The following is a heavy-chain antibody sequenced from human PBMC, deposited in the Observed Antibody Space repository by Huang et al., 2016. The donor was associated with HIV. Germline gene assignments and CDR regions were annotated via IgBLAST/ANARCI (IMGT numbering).Heavy chain of an antibody. J-gene: IGHJ6*03. CDR3: ARSGFGVVITTTLDYYYMDV. CDR1: NYNFGSHG. CDR2: ISVYNGDT. V-gene: IGHV1-18*01. Sequence: QVQLVQSGAEVKKPGASVKVSCEASNYNFGSHGISWVRQAPGQGLEWMGWISVYNGDTKYAQKFQGRVTMTRETSTRTAYMELTSLRVDDTAVYYCARSGFGVVITTTLDYYYMDVWGTGTTVTVSS. D-gene: IGHD3-3*01.